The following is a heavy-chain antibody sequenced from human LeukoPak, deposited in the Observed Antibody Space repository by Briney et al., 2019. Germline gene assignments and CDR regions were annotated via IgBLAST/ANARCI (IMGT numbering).Heavy chain of an antibody. CDR3: ARAVTTSYYYYYYGVDV. CDR1: GFSFSSYG. V-gene: IGHV3-33*01. Sequence: GRSLRLSCAAYGFSFSSYGMHWVRQAPGKGLEWVAVIWYDGSNKYYADSVKGRFTISSDNSKNTLYLQMNSLRAEDTAVYYCARAVTTSYYYYYYGVDVWGQGTTVTVSS. CDR2: IWYDGSNK. J-gene: IGHJ6*02. D-gene: IGHD4-17*01.